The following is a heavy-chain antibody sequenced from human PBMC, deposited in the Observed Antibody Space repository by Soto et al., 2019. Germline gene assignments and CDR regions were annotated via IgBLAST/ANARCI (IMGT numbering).Heavy chain of an antibody. V-gene: IGHV3-30-3*01. Sequence: GGSLRLSCAASGFTFSSYAMHWVRQAPGKGLEWVAVISYDGSNKYYADSVKGRFTISRDNSKNTLYLQMNSLRAEDTAVYYCARGGSPTWIQLWFGFDYWGQGTLVTVSS. J-gene: IGHJ4*02. CDR2: ISYDGSNK. CDR1: GFTFSSYA. CDR3: ARGGSPTWIQLWFGFDY. D-gene: IGHD5-18*01.